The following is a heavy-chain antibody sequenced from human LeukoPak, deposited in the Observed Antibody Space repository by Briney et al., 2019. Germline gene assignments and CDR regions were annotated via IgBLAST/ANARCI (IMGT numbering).Heavy chain of an antibody. CDR2: MNPNSGNT. Sequence: ASVKVSCKASGYTFTSYDINWVRQATGQGLEWMGWMNPNSGNTGYAQKFQGRVTMTRNTSISTAYMELSSLRSEDTAVYYCARALWFGPPGDYWGQGTLVTVSS. D-gene: IGHD3-10*01. J-gene: IGHJ4*02. CDR1: GYTFTSYD. V-gene: IGHV1-8*02. CDR3: ARALWFGPPGDY.